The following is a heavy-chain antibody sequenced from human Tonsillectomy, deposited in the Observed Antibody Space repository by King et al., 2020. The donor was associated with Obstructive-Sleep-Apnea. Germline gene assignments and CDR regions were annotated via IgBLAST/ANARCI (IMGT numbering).Heavy chain of an antibody. Sequence: VQLVESGGGLIQPGGSLRLSCAVSGFKFSTYSMNWVRQSPGKGPEWVSYISSTGGSVYYAAFVEGRFTISRDNVKNSLSLQLNGLRAEDTAVYYCAREPTLDSRGYYFDYWGQGTLVTVSS. CDR3: AREPTLDSRGYYFDY. CDR2: ISSTGGSV. J-gene: IGHJ4*02. CDR1: GFKFSTYS. V-gene: IGHV3-48*04. D-gene: IGHD3-22*01.